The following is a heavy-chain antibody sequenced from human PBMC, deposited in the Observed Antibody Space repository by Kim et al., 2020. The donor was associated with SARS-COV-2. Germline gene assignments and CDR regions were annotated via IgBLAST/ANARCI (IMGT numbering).Heavy chain of an antibody. V-gene: IGHV1-24*01. CDR3: ATDSSDYGANYYYYYGMDV. D-gene: IGHD4-17*01. CDR2: FDPEDGET. J-gene: IGHJ6*02. CDR1: GYTLTELS. Sequence: ASVKVSCKVSGYTLTELSMHWVRQAPGKGLEWMGGFDPEDGETIYAQKFQGRVTMTEDTSTDTAYMELSSLRSEDMAVYYCATDSSDYGANYYYYYGMDVWGQGTTVTVSS.